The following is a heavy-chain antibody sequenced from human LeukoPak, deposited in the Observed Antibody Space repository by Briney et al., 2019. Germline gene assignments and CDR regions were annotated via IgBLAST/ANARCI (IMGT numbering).Heavy chain of an antibody. V-gene: IGHV3-21*01. Sequence: PGGSLRLSCVASEFTLSAYNMNWVRQAPGKGLEWVSSISSSSSYIYYADSVKGRFTISRDNAENSLYLQMNSLRAEDTAVYYCARVMAGYYTVDYWGQGTLVTVSS. CDR1: EFTLSAYN. CDR3: ARVMAGYYTVDY. CDR2: ISSSSSYI. J-gene: IGHJ4*02. D-gene: IGHD3/OR15-3a*01.